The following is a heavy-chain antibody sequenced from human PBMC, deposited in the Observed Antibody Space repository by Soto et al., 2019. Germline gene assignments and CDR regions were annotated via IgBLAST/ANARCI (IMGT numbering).Heavy chain of an antibody. Sequence: ASVKVSCKASGYTFTSYAMHWVRQAPGQRLEWMGWINAGNGNTKYSQKFQGRVTITRDTSASTAYMELNSLRAEDTAVYYCVRGSGEQWLLPDRWGQGTLVTVSS. CDR2: INAGNGNT. CDR1: GYTFTSYA. V-gene: IGHV1-3*01. CDR3: VRGSGEQWLLPDR. J-gene: IGHJ5*02. D-gene: IGHD6-19*01.